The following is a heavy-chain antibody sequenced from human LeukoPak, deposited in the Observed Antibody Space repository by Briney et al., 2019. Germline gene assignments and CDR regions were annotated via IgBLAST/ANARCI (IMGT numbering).Heavy chain of an antibody. V-gene: IGHV3-30*02. CDR3: AKDRPIKGGFDP. CDR2: MRSDGASK. D-gene: IGHD3-16*01. CDR1: GFSLTTYG. J-gene: IGHJ5*02. Sequence: GGSLRLSCVASGFSLTTYGMLWVRQAPGKGLQWVAFMRSDGASKYYGDSVEGRFTISRDNSKSTLYLLMNSLSAEDTGIYYCAKDRPIKGGFDPWGQGTPVTVSS.